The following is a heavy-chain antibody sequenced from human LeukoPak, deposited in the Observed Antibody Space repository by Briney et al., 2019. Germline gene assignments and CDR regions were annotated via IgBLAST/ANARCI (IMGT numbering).Heavy chain of an antibody. D-gene: IGHD6-13*01. J-gene: IGHJ6*03. CDR2: ISSSGSTI. CDR3: ARRVAAAGWPGSYYMDV. Sequence: GGSLRLSCAASGFTFSSYEMNWVRQAPGKGLEWVSYISSSGSTIYYADSVKGRFTISRDNAKNSLYLQMNSLRAEDTAVYYCARRVAAAGWPGSYYMDVRGKGTTVTVSS. V-gene: IGHV3-48*03. CDR1: GFTFSSYE.